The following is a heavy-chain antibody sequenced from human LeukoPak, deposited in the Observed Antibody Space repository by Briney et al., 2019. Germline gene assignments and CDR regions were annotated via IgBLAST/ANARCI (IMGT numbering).Heavy chain of an antibody. D-gene: IGHD3-3*01. Sequence: GGSLRLSCAASGFTFSDYYMSWIRQAPGKGLEWVSYISSSGSTIYYADSAKGRFTISRDNAKNSLYLQINSLRVEDTAVYFCAKLGYYDFWSNYLVFDNRGQGTLVTVSS. J-gene: IGHJ4*02. CDR3: AKLGYYDFWSNYLVFDN. V-gene: IGHV3-11*01. CDR1: GFTFSDYY. CDR2: ISSSGSTI.